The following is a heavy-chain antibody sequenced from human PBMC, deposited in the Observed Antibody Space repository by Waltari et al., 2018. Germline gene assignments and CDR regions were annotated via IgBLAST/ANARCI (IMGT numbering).Heavy chain of an antibody. Sequence: QVQLVQSGAEVKKPGASVKVSCKASGYTFTSYYMHWVRQAPGQGLEWMGIINPSGGSTSYAQEVQGRGTMTRDTSTSTVYMELSSLRSEDTAVYYCARDRETTGTTGGWAFDIWGQGTMVTVSS. D-gene: IGHD1-1*01. J-gene: IGHJ3*02. CDR2: INPSGGST. CDR1: GYTFTSYY. V-gene: IGHV1-46*01. CDR3: ARDRETTGTTGGWAFDI.